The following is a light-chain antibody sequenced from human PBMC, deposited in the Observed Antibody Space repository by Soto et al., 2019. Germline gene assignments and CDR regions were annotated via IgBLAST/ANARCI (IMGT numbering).Light chain of an antibody. CDR2: AAS. J-gene: IGKJ2*01. CDR1: QSIRRGS. Sequence: EIVLTQSPGTLSLSPGERATLSCRASQSIRRGSLAWYQQKPGQAPRLLIYAASSRATGIPDRFSGSGSGTDFTLTISRLEPEDFAVYYCQQYGSSSYTFGQGTQLEIK. V-gene: IGKV3-20*01. CDR3: QQYGSSSYT.